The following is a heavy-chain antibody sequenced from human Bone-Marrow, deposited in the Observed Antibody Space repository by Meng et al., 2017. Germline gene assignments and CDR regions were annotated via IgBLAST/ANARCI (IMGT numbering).Heavy chain of an antibody. Sequence: ASVKVSCKASGYTFTGYYMHWVRQVPGQGREWMGWINPNSGGTNYAQKFQGRVTMNRDTSIRTAYMELSRLRSDDTAVYYCASVYNWNDLRLFDYWGQGTLVTVSS. D-gene: IGHD1-20*01. V-gene: IGHV1-2*02. CDR3: ASVYNWNDLRLFDY. CDR2: INPNSGGT. CDR1: GYTFTGYY. J-gene: IGHJ4*02.